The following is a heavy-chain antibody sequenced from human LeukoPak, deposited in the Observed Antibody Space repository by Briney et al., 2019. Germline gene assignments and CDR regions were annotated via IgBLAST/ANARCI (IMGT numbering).Heavy chain of an antibody. CDR1: GGSISSGGYY. D-gene: IGHD3-22*01. CDR3: ARAYYYDSTASDAFDI. Sequence: PSETLSLTCTVSGGSISSGGYYWSWIRRHPGKGLEWIGYIYYSGSTYYNPSLKSRVTISVDTSKNQFSLKLSSVTAADTAVYYCARAYYYDSTASDAFDIWGQGTMVTVSS. V-gene: IGHV4-31*03. J-gene: IGHJ3*02. CDR2: IYYSGST.